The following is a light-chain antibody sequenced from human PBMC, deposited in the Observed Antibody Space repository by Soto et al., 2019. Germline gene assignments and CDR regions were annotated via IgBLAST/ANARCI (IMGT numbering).Light chain of an antibody. J-gene: IGKJ2*01. CDR1: QSVSSN. CDR2: GAS. Sequence: EIVMTQSPATLSVSPGERATLSCRASQSVSSNLAWYQQKPGQAPRLLIYGASTRATGIPARFSGSGSGTEFTLTISSLQPEDFTPYYCQQTYSTPQPFGQGTKLEIK. V-gene: IGKV3-15*01. CDR3: QQTYSTPQP.